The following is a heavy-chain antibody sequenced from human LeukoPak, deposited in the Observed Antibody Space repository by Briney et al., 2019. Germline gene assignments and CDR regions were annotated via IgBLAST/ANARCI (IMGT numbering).Heavy chain of an antibody. D-gene: IGHD1-26*01. CDR2: ISAYNGNT. Sequence: ASVKVSCKTSGFTFTGYYIHWVRQAPGQGLEWMGWISAYNGNTNYAQKLQGRVTMTTDTSTSTAYMELRSLRSDDTAVYYCARVSETGSHYAYWGQGTLVTVSS. CDR3: ARVSETGSHYAY. J-gene: IGHJ4*02. V-gene: IGHV1-18*04. CDR1: GFTFTGYY.